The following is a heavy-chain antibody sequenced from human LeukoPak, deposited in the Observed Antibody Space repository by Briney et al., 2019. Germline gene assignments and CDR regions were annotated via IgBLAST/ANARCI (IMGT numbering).Heavy chain of an antibody. J-gene: IGHJ4*02. Sequence: GGSLRLSCAASGFTFSSYAMSWVRQAPGNGLEWVSAISGSGGSTYYADSVKGRFTISRDNSKNTLYLQMSSLRAEDTAVYYCAKTLWSGGYFDYWGQGTLVTVSS. V-gene: IGHV3-23*01. CDR3: AKTLWSGGYFDY. CDR2: ISGSGGST. D-gene: IGHD3-3*01. CDR1: GFTFSSYA.